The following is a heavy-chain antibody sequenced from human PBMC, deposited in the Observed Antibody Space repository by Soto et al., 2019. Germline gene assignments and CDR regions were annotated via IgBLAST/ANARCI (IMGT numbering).Heavy chain of an antibody. Sequence: EVQLLESGGGLVQPGGSLRLSCAASGFTFSSYAMTWVRQAPGKGLEWVSAISGSGGSTYYADSVKGRFTISRDNSKNTLYLQMNSLRAEDTAVYYCAKLNRGSARAYDAFDIWGQGTMVTVAS. J-gene: IGHJ3*02. CDR1: GFTFSSYA. V-gene: IGHV3-23*01. D-gene: IGHD3-10*01. CDR3: AKLNRGSARAYDAFDI. CDR2: ISGSGGST.